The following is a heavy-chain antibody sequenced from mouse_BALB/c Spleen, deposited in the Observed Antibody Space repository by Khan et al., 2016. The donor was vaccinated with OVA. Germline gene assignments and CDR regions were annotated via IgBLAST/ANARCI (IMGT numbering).Heavy chain of an antibody. CDR2: IWSGGST. J-gene: IGHJ3*01. CDR3: ARNYDYDGGLTY. CDR1: GFSLSTYG. D-gene: IGHD2-4*01. V-gene: IGHV2-2*02. Sequence: QVQLKESGPGLVQPSQSLSITCTVSGFSLSTYGVHWVRQSPGKGLEWLGVIWSGGSTDYSAAFISRLSISKDNSKSQVFLKMNSLQANDTAIDYCARNYDYDGGLTYWGQGTLVTVSA.